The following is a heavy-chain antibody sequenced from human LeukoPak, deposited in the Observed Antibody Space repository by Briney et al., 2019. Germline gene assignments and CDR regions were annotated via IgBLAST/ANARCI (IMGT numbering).Heavy chain of an antibody. J-gene: IGHJ6*03. D-gene: IGHD3-16*01. CDR2: INPNNGAT. CDR3: ARGGVTFGGAYYMDV. Sequence: ASVKVSCKASGGTFSSYDIRWVRQAPGQGLEWMGWINPNNGATNYPQKFQGRVTMTRDTSISTAYMELSRLRSDDTAVYYCARGGVTFGGAYYMDVWGKGTTVTVSS. CDR1: GGTFSSYD. V-gene: IGHV1-2*02.